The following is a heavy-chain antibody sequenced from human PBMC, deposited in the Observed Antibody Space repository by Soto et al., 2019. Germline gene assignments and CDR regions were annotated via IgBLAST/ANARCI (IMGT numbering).Heavy chain of an antibody. J-gene: IGHJ3*02. CDR3: ARDSEDCSGWYDAFDI. Sequence: GASVKVSCKASGYTFTSYGISWVRQAPGQGLEWMGWISAYNGNTNYAQKLQGRVTMTTDTSTSTAYMELRSLRSDDTAVYYCARDSEDCSGWYDAFDIWGQGTMVTVSS. D-gene: IGHD6-19*01. CDR1: GYTFTSYG. V-gene: IGHV1-18*01. CDR2: ISAYNGNT.